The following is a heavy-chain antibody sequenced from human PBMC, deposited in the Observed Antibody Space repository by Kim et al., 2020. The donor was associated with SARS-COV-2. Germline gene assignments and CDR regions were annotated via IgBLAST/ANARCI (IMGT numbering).Heavy chain of an antibody. V-gene: IGHV4-39*01. CDR3: AKSSVVRETNYFDY. J-gene: IGHJ4*02. D-gene: IGHD2-15*01. CDR2: IYYSGST. CDR1: GGSISSSSYY. Sequence: SETLSLTCTVSGGSISSSSYYWGWIRQPPGKGLEWIGSIYYSGSTYYNPSLKSRVTISVDTSKNQFSLKLSSVTAADTAVYYCAKSSVVRETNYFDYWRQGTLVTVSS.